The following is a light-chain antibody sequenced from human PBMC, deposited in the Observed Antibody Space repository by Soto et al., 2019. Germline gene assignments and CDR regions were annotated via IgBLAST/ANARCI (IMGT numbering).Light chain of an antibody. Sequence: DIQMTQSPSTLSAAGGDRVAITCRASRNINNLLAWYQQKPGKAPKLLIYKASSLESGVPSRFSGSGSGTEFTLTISSLQTDDFATYYCQRYYSFPLTFGGGTKVEIK. V-gene: IGKV1-5*03. CDR1: RNINNL. CDR2: KAS. J-gene: IGKJ4*01. CDR3: QRYYSFPLT.